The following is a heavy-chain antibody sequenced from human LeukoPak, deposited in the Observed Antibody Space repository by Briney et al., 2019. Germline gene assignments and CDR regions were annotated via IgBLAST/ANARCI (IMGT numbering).Heavy chain of an antibody. D-gene: IGHD3-22*01. J-gene: IGHJ3*02. V-gene: IGHV3-23*01. CDR1: GFTFSSYA. CDR3: AKPLTPFSPSSGYFPDAFDI. CDR2: ISGSGGST. Sequence: GGSLRLSCAASGFTFSSYAMSWVRRAPGKGLEWVSAISGSGGSTYYADSVKGRFTISRDNSKNTLYLQMNSLRAEDTAVYYCAKPLTPFSPSSGYFPDAFDIWGQGTMVTVSS.